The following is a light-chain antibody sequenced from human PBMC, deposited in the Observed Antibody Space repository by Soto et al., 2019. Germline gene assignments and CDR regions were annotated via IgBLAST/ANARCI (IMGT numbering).Light chain of an antibody. CDR2: GNS. V-gene: IGLV1-40*01. CDR3: QSYDSSLSVV. Sequence: QSVLTQPPSVSGAPGQRVTISCTGSSSNIGAGYDVHGYQQLPGPDPKLLIYGNSNRPSGVPDRFSGSKSGTSASLAITGLQAEDEADYYCQSYDSSLSVVFGGGTKVTVL. CDR1: SSNIGAGYD. J-gene: IGLJ2*01.